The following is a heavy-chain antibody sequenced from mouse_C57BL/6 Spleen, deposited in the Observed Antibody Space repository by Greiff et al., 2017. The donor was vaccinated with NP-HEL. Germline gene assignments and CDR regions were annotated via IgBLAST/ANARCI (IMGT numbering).Heavy chain of an antibody. V-gene: IGHV1-82*01. CDR1: GYAFSSSW. J-gene: IGHJ4*01. Sequence: QVQLQQSGPELVKPGASVKISCKASGYAFSSSWMNWVKQRPGKGLEWIGRIYPGDGDTNYNGKFKGKATLTADKSSSTAHKQISRLTYEDTAVSFSERWGYNYIYAMDYWGQGTSVTVSS. CDR3: ERWGYNYIYAMDY. CDR2: IYPGDGDT. D-gene: IGHD2-4*01.